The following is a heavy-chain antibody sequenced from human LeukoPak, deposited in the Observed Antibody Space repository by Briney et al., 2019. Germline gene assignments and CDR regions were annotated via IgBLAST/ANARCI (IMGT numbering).Heavy chain of an antibody. CDR1: GFTFSDHF. Sequence: GGSLRLSCAASGFTFSDHFMDWVRQAPGKGLEWVARIKNRGNNYITHYAASVEGRFTVSRDDSKKSLYLQMSSLKTEDTAVYFCGGMTYPGGYFWGQGTLVTVSS. J-gene: IGHJ4*02. CDR3: GGMTYPGGYF. V-gene: IGHV3-72*01. CDR2: IKNRGNNYIT. D-gene: IGHD3-22*01.